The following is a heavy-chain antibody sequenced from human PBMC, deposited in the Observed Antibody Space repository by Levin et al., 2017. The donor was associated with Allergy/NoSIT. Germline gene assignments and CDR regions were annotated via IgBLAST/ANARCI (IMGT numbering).Heavy chain of an antibody. Sequence: SETLSLTCAVYGGSFSGYYWSWIRQPPGKGLEWIGEINHSGSTNYNPSLKSRVTISVDTSKNQFSLKLSSVTAADTAVYYCARGRADTMVRGVITMNFDYWGQGTLVTVSS. J-gene: IGHJ4*02. V-gene: IGHV4-34*01. CDR1: GGSFSGYY. CDR3: ARGRADTMVRGVITMNFDY. CDR2: INHSGST. D-gene: IGHD3-10*01.